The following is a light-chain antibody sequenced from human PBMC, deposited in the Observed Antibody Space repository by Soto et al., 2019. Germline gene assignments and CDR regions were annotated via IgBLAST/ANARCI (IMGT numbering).Light chain of an antibody. Sequence: DIQMTQSPSTLSASVGDRVTLTCRASQYIHISLAWYQQKPGKAPKLLIYGASTLESGVPSRFSGSGSGTEFTLTISSLQPDDFATYYCQQYKSHRRKFGQGTKVDIK. CDR2: GAS. CDR3: QQYKSHRRK. J-gene: IGKJ1*01. CDR1: QYIHIS. V-gene: IGKV1-5*01.